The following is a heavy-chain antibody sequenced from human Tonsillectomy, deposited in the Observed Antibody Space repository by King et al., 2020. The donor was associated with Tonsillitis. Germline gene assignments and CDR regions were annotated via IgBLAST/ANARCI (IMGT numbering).Heavy chain of an antibody. Sequence: VQLVESGGGLVQPGGSLRLSCAASGFTFSSYWMTWVRQAPGKGLEWVANIKQDGSEKHYVDSLKGRITISRDNAKNSLYLQMSSLRAEDTAVYYCASGDNGWNDGKIDFWGQGTLVTVSS. V-gene: IGHV3-7*01. D-gene: IGHD1-1*01. CDR2: IKQDGSEK. J-gene: IGHJ4*02. CDR3: ASGDNGWNDGKIDF. CDR1: GFTFSSYW.